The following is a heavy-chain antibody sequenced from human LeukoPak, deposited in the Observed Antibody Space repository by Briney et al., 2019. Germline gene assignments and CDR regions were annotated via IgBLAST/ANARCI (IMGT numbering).Heavy chain of an antibody. J-gene: IGHJ4*02. D-gene: IGHD3-9*01. Sequence: ASVKVSCKASGYTFTSYGISWVRQAPGQGLEWMGWINAYNGNTNYAQKLQGRVTVTKDTSTSTAYMELRSLRSDDTAVYYCARGGANYDILTGYYNPYLLDYWGQGTLVTVSS. CDR2: INAYNGNT. CDR3: ARGGANYDILTGYYNPYLLDY. V-gene: IGHV1-18*01. CDR1: GYTFTSYG.